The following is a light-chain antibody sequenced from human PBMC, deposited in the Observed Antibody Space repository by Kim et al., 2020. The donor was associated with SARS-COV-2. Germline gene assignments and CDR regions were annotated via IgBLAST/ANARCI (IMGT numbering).Light chain of an antibody. V-gene: IGKV1-33*01. Sequence: DIQMTQSPSSLSASVGDRVTITCQANQDISNYLNWYQQKPGKAPKLLIYDASNLETGVPSRFSGSGSGTDFTFTITSLQPEDIATYYCQQYDNLPFTFDPGTKVDIK. CDR3: QQYDNLPFT. CDR2: DAS. J-gene: IGKJ3*01. CDR1: QDISNY.